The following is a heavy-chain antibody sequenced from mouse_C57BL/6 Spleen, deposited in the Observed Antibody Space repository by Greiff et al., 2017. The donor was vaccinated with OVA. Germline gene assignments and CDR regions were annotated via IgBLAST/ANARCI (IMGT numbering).Heavy chain of an antibody. CDR1: GYAFSSSW. Sequence: VQLQQSGPELVKPGASVKISCKASGYAFSSSWMNWVKQRPGKGLEWIGRIYPGDGDTTYNGKFKGKATLTADKSSSTAYMQRSSLTSEDSAVYFCARYGDGEYYFDYWGQGTTLTVSS. J-gene: IGHJ2*01. V-gene: IGHV1-82*01. D-gene: IGHD1-1*01. CDR3: ARYGDGEYYFDY. CDR2: IYPGDGDT.